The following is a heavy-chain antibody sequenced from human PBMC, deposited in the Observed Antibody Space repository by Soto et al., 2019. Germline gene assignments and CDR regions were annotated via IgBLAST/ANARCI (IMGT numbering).Heavy chain of an antibody. D-gene: IGHD3-10*01. CDR3: AGAGSSLGYAMDV. V-gene: IGHV1-18*04. CDR1: GYTFTNYG. J-gene: IGHJ6*02. CDR2: ISPNNGNT. Sequence: QVQLVQSGAEVKKPGASVKVSCKASGYTFTNYGISWVRQAPGQGLEWMGWISPNNGNTHYAQKFQGRVTMATDTSTSTVNMELRSLRSDDTAVYYCAGAGSSLGYAMDVWGRGTTVTVSS.